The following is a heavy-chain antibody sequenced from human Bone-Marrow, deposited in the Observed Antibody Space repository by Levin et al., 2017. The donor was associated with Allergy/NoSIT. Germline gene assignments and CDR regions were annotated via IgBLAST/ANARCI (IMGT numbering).Heavy chain of an antibody. D-gene: IGHD2-2*01. Sequence: GGSLRLSCAASGVTVSNNYMSWVRQAPGKGLEWVALIYSGGATNYADSVKGRFTISRDSSKNTLYLHMNDLRVDATAVYDCSRDPDAVAGSWGQGTLVTVSS. V-gene: IGHV3-53*01. CDR3: SRDPDAVAGS. J-gene: IGHJ5*02. CDR1: GVTVSNNY. CDR2: IYSGGAT.